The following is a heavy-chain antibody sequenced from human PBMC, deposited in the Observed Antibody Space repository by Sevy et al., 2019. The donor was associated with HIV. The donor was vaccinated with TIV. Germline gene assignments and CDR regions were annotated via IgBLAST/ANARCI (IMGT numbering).Heavy chain of an antibody. D-gene: IGHD6-13*01. Sequence: SETLSLTCTVSGGSINSAGYYWNWIRQHQGKGLEWIGYIYYTGSTYFNPSLKSRLTISVDPSKNQFSLKVTSVTAADTAVYYCVSGVAASGPLRYFDLWGRRTLVTVSS. J-gene: IGHJ2*01. V-gene: IGHV4-31*03. CDR2: IYYTGST. CDR1: GGSINSAGYY. CDR3: VSGVAASGPLRYFDL.